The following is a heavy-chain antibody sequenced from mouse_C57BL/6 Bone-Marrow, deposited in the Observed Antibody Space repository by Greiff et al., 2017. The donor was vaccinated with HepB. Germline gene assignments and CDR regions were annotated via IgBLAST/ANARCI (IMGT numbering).Heavy chain of an antibody. CDR3: TTSTGPYYAMDY. J-gene: IGHJ4*01. CDR2: IDPENGDT. V-gene: IGHV14-4*01. CDR1: GFNIKDDY. D-gene: IGHD4-1*01. Sequence: VQLQQSGAELVRPGASVKLSCTASGFNIKDDYMHWVKQRPEQGLEWIGWIDPENGDTEYASKFQGKATITADTSSNTAYLQLSSLTSEDTAVYYCTTSTGPYYAMDYRGQGTSVTVSS.